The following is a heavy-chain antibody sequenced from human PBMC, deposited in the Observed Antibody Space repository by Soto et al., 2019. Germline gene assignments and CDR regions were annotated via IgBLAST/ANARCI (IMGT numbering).Heavy chain of an antibody. CDR2: INGDGSST. Sequence: EVQLVESGGDLVQPGGSLRLSCAASGFTFNTYWMNWVRQVPGKGLVWVSRINGDGSSTTYADSVKGRFTISRDNAKNTLYLQMNSLPAEDTAVYYCARGGGDYHYYYGVDVWCQGTTVTVSS. J-gene: IGHJ6*02. D-gene: IGHD2-21*02. CDR1: GFTFNTYW. V-gene: IGHV3-74*01. CDR3: ARGGGDYHYYYGVDV.